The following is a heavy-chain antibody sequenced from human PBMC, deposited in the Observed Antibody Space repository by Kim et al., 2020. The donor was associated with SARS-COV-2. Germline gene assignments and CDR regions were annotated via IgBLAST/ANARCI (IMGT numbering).Heavy chain of an antibody. V-gene: IGHV1-46*01. CDR1: GYTFTSYA. Sequence: ASVKVSCKASGYTFTSYAMHWVRQAPGQGLEWMGLINPSAGSPSYAQEFQGRVIITRDTSTSTVYMELSSLRSEDTAVYYCAKDIVVVPAAYGMDVWGQGTTVTVSS. CDR3: AKDIVVVPAAYGMDV. J-gene: IGHJ6*02. D-gene: IGHD2-2*01. CDR2: INPSAGSP.